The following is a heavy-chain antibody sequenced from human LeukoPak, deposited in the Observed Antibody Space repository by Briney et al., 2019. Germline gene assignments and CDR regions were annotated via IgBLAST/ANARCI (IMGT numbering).Heavy chain of an antibody. J-gene: IGHJ3*01. Sequence: GGSLRLSCATSGFTFSTSDMHWVRQAPGKGLEWVSFIQYDGIRKNYVDSVKGRFTISRDNSKNTLYLQMFSLRAEDTAVYFCAKALILWGQGTVVTVSS. CDR2: IQYDGIRK. CDR1: GFTFSTSD. V-gene: IGHV3-30*02. CDR3: AKALIL.